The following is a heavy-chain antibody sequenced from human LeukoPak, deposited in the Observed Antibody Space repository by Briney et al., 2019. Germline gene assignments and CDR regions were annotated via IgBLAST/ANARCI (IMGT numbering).Heavy chain of an antibody. J-gene: IGHJ4*02. Sequence: GGSLRLSCAASGFTFSSYWMSWVRQAPGKGLEWVANMKQDGSEKYYVDSVKGRFTISRDNAKNSLYLQMNSLRAEDTAVYYCARSRRWGRFAELFETYVDYWGQGTLVTVSS. V-gene: IGHV3-7*01. CDR3: ARSRRWGRFAELFETYVDY. CDR2: MKQDGSEK. D-gene: IGHD3-10*01. CDR1: GFTFSSYW.